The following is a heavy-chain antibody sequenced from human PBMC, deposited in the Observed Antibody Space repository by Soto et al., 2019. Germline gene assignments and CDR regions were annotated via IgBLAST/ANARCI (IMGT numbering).Heavy chain of an antibody. J-gene: IGHJ5*02. V-gene: IGHV3-74*01. D-gene: IGHD6-19*01. CDR2: INSDGSST. CDR3: ARGVAVAGFYNWFDP. Sequence: GGSLRLSCAASGFTFSSYWMHWVRQAPGKGLVWVSRINSDGSSTSYADSVKGRFTISRDNAKNTLYLQMNSLRAEDTAVYYCARGVAVAGFYNWFDPWGQGTLVTVSS. CDR1: GFTFSSYW.